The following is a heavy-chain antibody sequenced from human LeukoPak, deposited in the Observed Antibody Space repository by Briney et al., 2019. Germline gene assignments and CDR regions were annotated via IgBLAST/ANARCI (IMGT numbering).Heavy chain of an antibody. J-gene: IGHJ4*02. D-gene: IGHD4-17*01. Sequence: SVKVSCKASGGTFSSYAISWVRQAPGQGLEWMGRIIPILGIANYAQKFQGRVTITADKSTSTAYMELSSLRSEDTAVYYCARDQHGAADNYWGQGTLVTVSS. V-gene: IGHV1-69*04. CDR3: ARDQHGAADNY. CDR2: IIPILGIA. CDR1: GGTFSSYA.